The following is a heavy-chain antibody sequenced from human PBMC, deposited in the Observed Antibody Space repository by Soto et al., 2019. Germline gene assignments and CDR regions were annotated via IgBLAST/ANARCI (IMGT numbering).Heavy chain of an antibody. CDR1: GGSISSGDYY. D-gene: IGHD3-22*01. CDR2: IYYSGST. V-gene: IGHV4-30-4*01. J-gene: IGHJ6*02. CDR3: ARDYYNSSGYRYGMNV. Sequence: SETLSLTCTVSGGSISSGDYYWSWIRQPPGKGLEWIGYIYYSGSTYYNPSLKSRVTISVDTSKNQFSLKLSSVTAADTAVYYCARDYYNSSGYRYGMNVWGQGTTVTVSS.